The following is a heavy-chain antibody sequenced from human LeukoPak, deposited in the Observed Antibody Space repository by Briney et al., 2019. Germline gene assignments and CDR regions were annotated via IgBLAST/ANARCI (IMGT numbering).Heavy chain of an antibody. V-gene: IGHV1-2*02. CDR2: INPNSGGT. D-gene: IGHD3-22*01. J-gene: IGHJ4*02. CDR3: ASDYYDSSGYYRRAY. Sequence: GASVKVSCKASGYTFTGYYMHWVRQAPGQGLEWMGWINPNSGGTNYAQKFQGRATMTRDTSISTAYMELSRLRSDDTAVYYCASDYYDSSGYYRRAYWGQGTLVTVSS. CDR1: GYTFTGYY.